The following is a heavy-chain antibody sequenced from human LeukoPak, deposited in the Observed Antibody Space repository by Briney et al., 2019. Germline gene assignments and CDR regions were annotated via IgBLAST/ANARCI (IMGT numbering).Heavy chain of an antibody. CDR3: ARRGVVFGVVKFDY. Sequence: SETLSLTCAVYGGSFSGYYWSWIRQPPGKGLEWIGEINHSGSTNYNPSLKSRVTISVDTSKNQFPLKLSSVTAADTAVYYYARRGVVFGVVKFDYWGQGTLVTVSS. V-gene: IGHV4-34*01. J-gene: IGHJ4*02. CDR1: GGSFSGYY. D-gene: IGHD3-3*01. CDR2: INHSGST.